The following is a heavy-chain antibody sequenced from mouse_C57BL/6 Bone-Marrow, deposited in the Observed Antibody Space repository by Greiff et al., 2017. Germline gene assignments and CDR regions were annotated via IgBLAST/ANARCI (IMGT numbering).Heavy chain of an antibody. CDR1: GFSLTSYA. Sequence: VQLVEPGPGLVAPSQSLSITCTVSGFSLTSYAISWVRQPPGKGLEWLGVIWTGGGTNYNSALKSRLGISKDNSKSQVVLKMHSRQTDDTARYYCGRTLWRGFAYWGQGTLVTVSA. V-gene: IGHV2-9-1*01. CDR3: GRTLWRGFAY. CDR2: IWTGGGT. J-gene: IGHJ3*01. D-gene: IGHD1-1*02.